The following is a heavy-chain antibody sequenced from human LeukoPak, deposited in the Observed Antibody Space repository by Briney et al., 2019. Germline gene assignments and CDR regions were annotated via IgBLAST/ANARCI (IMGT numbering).Heavy chain of an antibody. CDR1: GYSINSGYY. CDR2: IWHTGST. D-gene: IGHD5-18*01. V-gene: IGHV4-38-2*02. Sequence: PSETLSLTCTVSGYSINSGYYWGWIRQPPGKGLEWIGSIWHTGSTYYNPSLKSRVTISVDKSKNQFSLKLSSVTAADTAVYYCAKGYNYGPFDYWGHRTLVTVSS. CDR3: AKGYNYGPFDY. J-gene: IGHJ5*01.